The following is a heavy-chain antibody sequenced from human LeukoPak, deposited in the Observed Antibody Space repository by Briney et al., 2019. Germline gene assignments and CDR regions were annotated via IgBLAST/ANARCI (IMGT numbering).Heavy chain of an antibody. J-gene: IGHJ2*01. CDR1: GFTFNHYG. Sequence: GGSLRLSCVASGFTFNHYGMHWVRQAPGKGLEWVALISYDGGNKYYADSVKGRFTISRDNSKNTLYLQMNSLRAEDTAVYYCARYVWYYDLWGRGTLVTVSS. CDR2: ISYDGGNK. D-gene: IGHD1-1*01. V-gene: IGHV3-30*03. CDR3: ARYVWYYDL.